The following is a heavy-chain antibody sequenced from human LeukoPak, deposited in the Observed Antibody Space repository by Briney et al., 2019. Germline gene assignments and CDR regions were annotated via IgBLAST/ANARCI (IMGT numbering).Heavy chain of an antibody. CDR2: IYYSGST. CDR3: ARDRGSPASTRFPEYFQH. J-gene: IGHJ1*01. Sequence: PSETLSLTCTVSGGSISSSSYYWGWIRQPPGKGLEWIGSIYYSGSTYYNPSLKSRATISVDTSKNQFSLKLSSVTAADTAVYYCARDRGSPASTRFPEYFQHWGQGTLVTVSS. CDR1: GGSISSSSYY. D-gene: IGHD3-10*01. V-gene: IGHV4-39*07.